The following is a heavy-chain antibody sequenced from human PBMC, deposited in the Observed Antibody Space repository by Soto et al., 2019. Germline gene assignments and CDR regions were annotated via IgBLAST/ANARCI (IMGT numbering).Heavy chain of an antibody. CDR3: TRRPMWGPPLITDYGMDV. CDR2: VDPNNGET. J-gene: IGHJ6*02. V-gene: IGHV1-2*02. CDR1: GYPFTGYY. D-gene: IGHD3-16*01. Sequence: ASVKVSCKASGYPFTGYYMHWVRQAPGRGPEWMGWVDPNNGETHYVQKFQGRVTMTPDTSISTGYMELTRLASDDTALYYCTRRPMWGPPLITDYGMDVWGQGTTVTVSS.